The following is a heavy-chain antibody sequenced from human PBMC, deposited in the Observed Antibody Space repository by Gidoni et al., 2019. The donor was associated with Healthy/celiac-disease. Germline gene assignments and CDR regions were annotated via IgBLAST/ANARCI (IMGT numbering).Heavy chain of an antibody. Sequence: EVQLVESGGGLVQPGGSLRLSCAASGFTFSRSWMSWVRQAPGKGLEWVANIKQDGSEKYYVDSVKGRFTIARDNAKNSLYLQMNSLRAEDTAVYYCAREVRHSSWYSFGFDPWGQGTLVTVSS. J-gene: IGHJ5*02. D-gene: IGHD6-13*01. V-gene: IGHV3-7*03. CDR3: AREVRHSSWYSFGFDP. CDR1: GFTFSRSW. CDR2: IKQDGSEK.